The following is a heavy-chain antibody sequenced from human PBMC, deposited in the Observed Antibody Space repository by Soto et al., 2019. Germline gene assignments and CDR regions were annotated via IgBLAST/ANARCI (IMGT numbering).Heavy chain of an antibody. J-gene: IGHJ4*02. CDR3: AQLYYHILTGYSYYDY. V-gene: IGHV2-5*02. CDR2: IYWDDDK. CDR1: WFSLSTSGVG. Sequence: QITLKESGPTLVKPTQTLTLTCTFSWFSLSTSGVGVGWIRQPPGKALEWLALIYWDDDKRYSPSLKCRLTITKETSKNQVVLKMTNMDPVDNATYYRAQLYYHILTGYSYYDYWGQGTLDTVSS. D-gene: IGHD3-9*01.